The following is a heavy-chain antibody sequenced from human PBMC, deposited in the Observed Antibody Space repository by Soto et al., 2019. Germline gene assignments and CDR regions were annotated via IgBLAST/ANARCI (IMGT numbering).Heavy chain of an antibody. D-gene: IGHD2-8*01. Sequence: SGATLVNPTQTLTLTCTFSACSLSTNGVGVGWIRQPPGKPLEWLAVIYSNEDKLYSRSLKSRLSITKDTSKNQEVLTITTMYPVDTATYYCVHTVMVHTITGRQYFDHCGPGXLVTDYS. CDR2: IYSNEDK. CDR1: ACSLSTNGVG. J-gene: IGHJ4*02. V-gene: IGHV2-5*01. CDR3: VHTVMVHTITGRQYFDH.